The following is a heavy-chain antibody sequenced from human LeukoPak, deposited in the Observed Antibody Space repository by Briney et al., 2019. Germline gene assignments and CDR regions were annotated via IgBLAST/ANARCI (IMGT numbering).Heavy chain of an antibody. V-gene: IGHV1-18*01. CDR1: GYTFTSYG. CDR2: ISAYNGNT. J-gene: IGHJ1*01. D-gene: IGHD6-13*01. CDR3: ARHRISSSWYPMGFQH. Sequence: ASVNDSCKASGYTFTSYGISWVRQAPGQGLEWMGWISAYNGNTNYAQKLQGRVTMTTDTSTSTAYMELRSLRSDDTAVYYCARHRISSSWYPMGFQHWGQGTLVTVSS.